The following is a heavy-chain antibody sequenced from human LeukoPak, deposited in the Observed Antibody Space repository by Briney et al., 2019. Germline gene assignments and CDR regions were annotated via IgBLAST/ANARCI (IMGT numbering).Heavy chain of an antibody. CDR1: GFTFSNYA. CDR3: AREPYSNGWYFSYYFDY. J-gene: IGHJ4*02. CDR2: ISYDGSKE. D-gene: IGHD6-19*01. Sequence: PGGSLRLSCAASGFTFSNYAIDWVRQAPGKGLEWVAVISYDGSKEYYADSVKGRFTISRDNSKNTLYLQMNSLRVEDTAVYYCAREPYSNGWYFSYYFDYWGQGTLVTVSS. V-gene: IGHV3-30-3*01.